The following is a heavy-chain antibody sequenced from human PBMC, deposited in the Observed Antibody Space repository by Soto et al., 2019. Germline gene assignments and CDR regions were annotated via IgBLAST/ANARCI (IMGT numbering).Heavy chain of an antibody. V-gene: IGHV4-59*01. Sequence: PSETLSLTCTVSGGSISSYYWSWIRQPPGKGLECIWYIYYSGSTNYNPSLKSRVTISVDTSKNQFSLKLSSVTAADTAVYYCARDRGRRYCSGGSCYREFDPWGQGTLVTVSS. CDR1: GGSISSYY. CDR3: ARDRGRRYCSGGSCYREFDP. D-gene: IGHD2-15*01. J-gene: IGHJ5*02. CDR2: IYYSGST.